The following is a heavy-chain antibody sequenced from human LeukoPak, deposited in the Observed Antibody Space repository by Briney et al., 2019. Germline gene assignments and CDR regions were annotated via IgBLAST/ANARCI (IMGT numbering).Heavy chain of an antibody. V-gene: IGHV3-30*02. J-gene: IGHJ4*02. D-gene: IGHD3-3*01. Sequence: GGSLRLSCAASGFTFSSYGMHWVRQAPGKGLEWVAFIRYDGSNKYYADSVKGRFTISRDNSKNTLYLQMNSLRAEDTAVYYCVKTRYDFWSGYPGGWGQGTLVTVSS. CDR3: VKTRYDFWSGYPGG. CDR2: IRYDGSNK. CDR1: GFTFSSYG.